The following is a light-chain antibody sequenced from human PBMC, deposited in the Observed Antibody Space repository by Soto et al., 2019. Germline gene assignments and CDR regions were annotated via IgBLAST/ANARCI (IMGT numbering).Light chain of an antibody. J-gene: IGKJ5*01. CDR2: DAS. Sequence: EIVLTQSPATLSLSPGERATLSCRASQSVSSYLAWYQQKPGQAPRLLIYDASNRATGIPARFSGSGSGTDFTLTIRSLEPEDFAVYYCQQRSNWQITLGQGTRLEIK. CDR3: QQRSNWQIT. CDR1: QSVSSY. V-gene: IGKV3-11*01.